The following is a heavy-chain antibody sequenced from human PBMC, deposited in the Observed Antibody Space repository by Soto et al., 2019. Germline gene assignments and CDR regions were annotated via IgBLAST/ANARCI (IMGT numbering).Heavy chain of an antibody. D-gene: IGHD2-15*01. Sequence: QVQLVQSGAEVKKPGSSVKVSCKASGGAFSDYAFSWVRQAPGQGLEWLGGIMPIFRAPDYAQKFQGRVTITGCELTRTAYMEMNSLRSEDTAVYYCASWLKGPDIGNYYYGMDVWGQGTTVTVS. CDR2: IMPIFRAP. V-gene: IGHV1-69*12. CDR1: GGAFSDYA. CDR3: ASWLKGPDIGNYYYGMDV. J-gene: IGHJ6*02.